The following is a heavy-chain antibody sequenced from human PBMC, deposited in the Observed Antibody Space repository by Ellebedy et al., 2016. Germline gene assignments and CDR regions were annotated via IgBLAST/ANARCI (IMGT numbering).Heavy chain of an antibody. CDR2: INWNGAGT. CDR3: ARYSGTTCDY. D-gene: IGHD1-14*01. J-gene: IGHJ4*02. CDR1: GFTVSTNY. Sequence: GGSLRLSCAASGFTVSTNYMKWVRQAPGKGLEWVSGINWNGAGTGYADSVKGRFTVSRDNAMNSLYLQMNGLRAEDTAFYYCARYSGTTCDYWGQGTLVTVSS. V-gene: IGHV3-20*04.